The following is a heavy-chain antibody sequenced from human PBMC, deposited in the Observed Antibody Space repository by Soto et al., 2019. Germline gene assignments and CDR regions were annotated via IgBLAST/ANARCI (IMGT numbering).Heavy chain of an antibody. V-gene: IGHV5-51*01. CDR3: ARRDGYSSGWRPHAPVEYGMGV. Sequence: GESLKISCKGSGYSFTSYWIGWVRQMPGKGLEWMGIIYPGDSDTRYSPSFQGQVTISADKSISTAYLQWSSLKASDTAMYYCARRDGYSSGWRPHAPVEYGMGVWGQGTTVTVSS. CDR2: IYPGDSDT. CDR1: GYSFTSYW. J-gene: IGHJ6*02. D-gene: IGHD6-19*01.